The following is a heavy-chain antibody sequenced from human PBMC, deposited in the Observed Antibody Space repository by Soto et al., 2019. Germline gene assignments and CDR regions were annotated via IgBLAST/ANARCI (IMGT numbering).Heavy chain of an antibody. J-gene: IGHJ4*02. CDR3: TITRGDPQLHGLDY. V-gene: IGHV4-28*01. CDR2: IYYTGTT. CDR1: GYSISSGNW. Sequence: TLSLPCAVSGYSISSGNWWGWIRQPPGEGLEWIGYIYYTGTTYYNPSLKSRVTMSVDTSKNQFSLRLSSVTAVDTAIYYCTITRGDPQLHGLDYWAQGTLVTVSS. D-gene: IGHD3-10*01.